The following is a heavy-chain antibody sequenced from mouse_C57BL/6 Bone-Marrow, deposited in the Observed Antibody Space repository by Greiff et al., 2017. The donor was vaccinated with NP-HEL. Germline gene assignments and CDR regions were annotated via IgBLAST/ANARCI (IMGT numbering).Heavy chain of an antibody. V-gene: IGHV15-2*01. CDR3: AKNYDGYWYFDV. CDR2: ILPSIGRT. J-gene: IGHJ1*03. CDR1: DSEVFPIAY. D-gene: IGHD2-3*01. Sequence: VQLQESGSELRSPGSSVKLSCKDFDSEVFPIAYMSWVRQKPGHGFEWIGGILPSIGRTIYGEKFEDKATLDADTLSNTAYLELNSLTSEDSAIYYCAKNYDGYWYFDVWGTGTTVTVSS.